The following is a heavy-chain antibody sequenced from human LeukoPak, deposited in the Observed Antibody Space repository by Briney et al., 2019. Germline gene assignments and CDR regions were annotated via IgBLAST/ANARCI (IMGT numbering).Heavy chain of an antibody. CDR3: ARDSSGYYSPSDY. CDR1: GYTFTTYP. Sequence: GASVKVSCKASGYTFTTYPINWVRQAPGQGLEWMGWISAYNGNTNYAQKLQGRVTMTTDTSTSTAYMELRSLRSDDTAVYYCARDSSGYYSPSDYWGQGTLVTVSS. J-gene: IGHJ4*02. CDR2: ISAYNGNT. D-gene: IGHD3-22*01. V-gene: IGHV1-18*01.